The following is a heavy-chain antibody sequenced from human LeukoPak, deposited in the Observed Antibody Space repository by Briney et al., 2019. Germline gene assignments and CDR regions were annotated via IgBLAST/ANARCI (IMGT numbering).Heavy chain of an antibody. CDR2: IYYTGST. J-gene: IGHJ4*02. CDR3: ARVTGYRIEDYLDY. Sequence: SETLSLTCTVSGGSISSYYWSWIRQPPGKGLEWIGYIYYTGSTNYNPSLKSRVTISVDTSKNQFSLKLSSVTAADTAVYYCARVTGYRIEDYLDYWGQGTLVTVSS. D-gene: IGHD6-13*01. V-gene: IGHV4-59*01. CDR1: GGSISSYY.